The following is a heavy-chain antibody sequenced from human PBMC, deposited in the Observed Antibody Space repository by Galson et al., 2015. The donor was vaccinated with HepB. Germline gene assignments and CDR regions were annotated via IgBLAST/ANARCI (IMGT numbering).Heavy chain of an antibody. Sequence: SLRLSCAASGFTFSSYAMHWVRQAPGKGLEWVAVISYDGSNKYYADSVKGRFTISRDNSKNTLYLQMNSLRAEDTAVYYCARGTLRLVGARYPYYFDYWGQGTLVTVSS. CDR3: ARGTLRLVGARYPYYFDY. CDR1: GFTFSSYA. J-gene: IGHJ4*02. V-gene: IGHV3-30-3*01. D-gene: IGHD1-26*01. CDR2: ISYDGSNK.